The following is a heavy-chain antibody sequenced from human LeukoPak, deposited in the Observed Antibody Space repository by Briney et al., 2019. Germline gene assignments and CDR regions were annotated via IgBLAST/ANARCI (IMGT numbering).Heavy chain of an antibody. J-gene: IGHJ5*02. CDR1: GYTFTSYD. Sequence: ASVKVSCKASGYTFTSYDINWVRQATGQGLEWMGWMNPNSGNTGYAQKFQGRVTMTRNTSISTAYMELSSLRSEDTAVYYCARSRKVSPGIAVAGTIDWFDPWGQGTLVTVSS. V-gene: IGHV1-8*01. CDR3: ARSRKVSPGIAVAGTIDWFDP. D-gene: IGHD6-19*01. CDR2: MNPNSGNT.